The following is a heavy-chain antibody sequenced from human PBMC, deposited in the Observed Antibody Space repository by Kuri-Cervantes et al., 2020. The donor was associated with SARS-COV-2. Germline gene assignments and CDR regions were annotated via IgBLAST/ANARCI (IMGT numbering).Heavy chain of an antibody. J-gene: IGHJ4*02. Sequence: SETLSLTCSVSGNSITSDFYWGWIRQPPGKGLEWIGSLYRSGSTHCNPSLKSRVTIPVDTSKNQFSLKLSSVTAADTAVYYCARPLEGGDYFDYWGQGTLVTVSS. V-gene: IGHV4-38-2*02. D-gene: IGHD3-16*01. CDR2: LYRSGST. CDR1: GNSITSDFY. CDR3: ARPLEGGDYFDY.